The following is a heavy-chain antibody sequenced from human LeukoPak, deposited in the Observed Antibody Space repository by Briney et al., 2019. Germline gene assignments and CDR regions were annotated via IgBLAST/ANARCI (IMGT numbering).Heavy chain of an antibody. Sequence: PGGSLRLSCAASGFTFSSYEMNWVRQAPGKGLEWVSYISSVGTTIYYADSVKGRFTISRDNAKNSLYLQMNSLRAEDTAVYYCARVEQQLFDYWGQGTLVTVSS. CDR1: GFTFSSYE. V-gene: IGHV3-48*03. D-gene: IGHD6-13*01. CDR3: ARVEQQLFDY. J-gene: IGHJ4*02. CDR2: ISSVGTTI.